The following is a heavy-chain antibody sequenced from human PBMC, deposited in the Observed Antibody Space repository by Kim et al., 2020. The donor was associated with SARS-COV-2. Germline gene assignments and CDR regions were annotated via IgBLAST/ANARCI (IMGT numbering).Heavy chain of an antibody. CDR3: AKEYCTGDCFSDYFDY. J-gene: IGHJ4*02. Sequence: GGSLRLSCTASGLTFSRYGMHWVRQAPGKGLEWVAVISYNGNSKYYADSVKGRFTISRDNSKNTLFLQMNSLRAEDTAVYYCAKEYCTGDCFSDYFDYWGQGTLVTVSS. CDR1: GLTFSRYG. CDR2: ISYNGNSK. D-gene: IGHD2-21*02. V-gene: IGHV3-30*18.